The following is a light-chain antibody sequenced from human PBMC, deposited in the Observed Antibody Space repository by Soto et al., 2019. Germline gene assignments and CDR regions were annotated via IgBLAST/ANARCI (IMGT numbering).Light chain of an antibody. CDR2: EVS. CDR3: SSYAGSIFVV. CDR1: SSDVGGYNY. Sequence: QSALTQPPSASGFPGQSVTISCTGTSSDVGGYNYISWYQQHPGKAPKLMIYEVSKRPSGVPDRFSGSKSGNTASLTVSGLQAEDEADYYCSSYAGSIFVVFGGGTKLTVL. J-gene: IGLJ2*01. V-gene: IGLV2-8*01.